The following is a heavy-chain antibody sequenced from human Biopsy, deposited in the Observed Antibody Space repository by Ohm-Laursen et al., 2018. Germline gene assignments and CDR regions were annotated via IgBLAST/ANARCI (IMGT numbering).Heavy chain of an antibody. D-gene: IGHD2-15*01. CDR2: IHHSGST. J-gene: IGHJ6*02. CDR1: GVSITAYY. Sequence: PPGTLSLTCTVSGVSITAYYWSWIRQPPGKGLECIGNIHHSGSTNYNPPLKSRRTISVDTSKNQSSLKLSSVTAADTAVYYCARMDCSGGSCHYYSYGMDVWGQGTTVTVSS. V-gene: IGHV4-4*09. CDR3: ARMDCSGGSCHYYSYGMDV.